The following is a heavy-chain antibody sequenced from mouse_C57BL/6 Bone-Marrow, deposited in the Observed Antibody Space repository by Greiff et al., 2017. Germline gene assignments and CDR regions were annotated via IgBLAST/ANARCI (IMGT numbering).Heavy chain of an antibody. CDR2: IDPSDSYT. V-gene: IGHV1-59*01. Sequence: QVQLQQPGAELVRPGTSVKLSCKASGYTFTSYWMHWVKQRPGQGLEWIGVIDPSDSYTNYNQQFKGKATLTVDTSSSTAYMQLSSLTSEDSAVYYCARGGEHWDAAWFAYWGQGTLVTVSA. J-gene: IGHJ3*01. D-gene: IGHD4-1*01. CDR3: ARGGEHWDAAWFAY. CDR1: GYTFTSYW.